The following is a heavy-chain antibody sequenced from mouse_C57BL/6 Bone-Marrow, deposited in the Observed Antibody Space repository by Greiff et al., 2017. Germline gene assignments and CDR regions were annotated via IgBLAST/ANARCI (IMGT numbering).Heavy chain of an antibody. D-gene: IGHD1-1*01. CDR2: ISLKSDNYAT. V-gene: IGHV6-3*01. CDR1: GFTLSNYW. J-gene: IGHJ4*01. Sequence: EVKLQESGGGLVQPGGSMKLSCVASGFTLSNYWMNWVRQSPEKGLEWVAQISLKSDNYATHYAESVKGRFTISRYDSKSNVYLQVNNLRTEDTGIYYCTGLITTVVATRDYYAMDYWGQGTSVTVSS. CDR3: TGLITTVVATRDYYAMDY.